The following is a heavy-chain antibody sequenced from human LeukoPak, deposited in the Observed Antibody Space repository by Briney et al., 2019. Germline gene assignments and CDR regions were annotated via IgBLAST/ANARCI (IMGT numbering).Heavy chain of an antibody. Sequence: PSETLSLTCTVSGGSISSYYWSWIRQPPGKGLEWIGYFYYSGSTNYNPSLKSRVTISVDTSKNQFSLKLSSVTAADTAVYYCARVRHSGYPDYWGQGTLVTVSS. CDR3: ARVRHSGYPDY. CDR2: FYYSGST. CDR1: GGSISSYY. V-gene: IGHV4-59*08. D-gene: IGHD3-22*01. J-gene: IGHJ4*02.